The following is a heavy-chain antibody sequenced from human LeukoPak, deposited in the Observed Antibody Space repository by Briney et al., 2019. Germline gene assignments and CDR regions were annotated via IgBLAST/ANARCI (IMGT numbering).Heavy chain of an antibody. D-gene: IGHD2/OR15-2a*01. J-gene: IGHJ6*03. CDR2: IYTSGST. CDR1: GGSISSYY. Sequence: SETLSLTCTVSGGSISSYYWSWIRQPAGKGLEWIRRIYTSGSTNYNPSLKSRVTMSVDTSKNQFSLKLSSVTAADTAVYYCARVGGTTKYPYYYYMDVWGKGTTVTVSS. CDR3: ARVGGTTKYPYYYYMDV. V-gene: IGHV4-4*07.